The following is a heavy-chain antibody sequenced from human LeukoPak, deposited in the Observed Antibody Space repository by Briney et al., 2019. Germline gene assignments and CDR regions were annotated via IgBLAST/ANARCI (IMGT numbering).Heavy chain of an antibody. D-gene: IGHD3-10*01. J-gene: IGHJ4*02. CDR3: ARVRDDCFDY. Sequence: GGSLRLSCAASGFTFSSYAMTWVRQAPGKGLEWVSAISGSGGSTYYADSVKGRFTISRDNAKNTLYLQMNSLRAEDTAVYYCARVRDDCFDYWGQGTLVTVSS. CDR2: ISGSGGST. V-gene: IGHV3-23*01. CDR1: GFTFSSYA.